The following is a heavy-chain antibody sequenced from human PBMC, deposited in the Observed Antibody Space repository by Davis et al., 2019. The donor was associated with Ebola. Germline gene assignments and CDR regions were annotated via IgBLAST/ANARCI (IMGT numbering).Heavy chain of an antibody. CDR3: ARETVNCGGDCIDY. V-gene: IGHV3-48*03. CDR2: ISTDGHSF. Sequence: GESLKISCAASGFTFSSYEFNWVRQAPGEALEWLSYISTDGHSFYYAASVKGRFTVSRDNTNHFLYLQMNSLRADDTAVYYCARETVNCGGDCIDYWGQGSLVTVSS. D-gene: IGHD2-21*02. J-gene: IGHJ4*02. CDR1: GFTFSSYE.